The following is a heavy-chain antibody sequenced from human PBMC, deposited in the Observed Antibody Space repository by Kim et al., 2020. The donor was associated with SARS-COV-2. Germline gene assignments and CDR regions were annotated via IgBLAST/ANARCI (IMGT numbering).Heavy chain of an antibody. D-gene: IGHD6-13*01. V-gene: IGHV3-30*03. CDR3: AGSYSSRSPPFDY. J-gene: IGHJ4*02. CDR2: ISYDGSNK. CDR1: GFTFSSYG. Sequence: WGSLRLSCAASGFTFSSYGMHWVRQAPGKGLEWVAVISYDGSNKYYADSVKGRFTISRDNSKNTLYLQMNSLRAEDTAVYYCAGSYSSRSPPFDYWGQGTLVTVSS.